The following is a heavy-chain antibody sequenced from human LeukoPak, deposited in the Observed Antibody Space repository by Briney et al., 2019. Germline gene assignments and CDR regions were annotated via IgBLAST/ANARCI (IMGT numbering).Heavy chain of an antibody. D-gene: IGHD3-22*01. V-gene: IGHV1-2*06. CDR1: GYTFTGYY. CDR3: ARWPVGFGKYYYDSSGYYQGS. CDR2: INPNSGGT. Sequence: GASVKVSCKASGYTFTGYYMHWVRQAPGQGLEWMGRINPNSGGTNYAQKFQGRVTMTRDTSISTAYMELSRLRSDDTAVCYCARWPVGFGKYYYDSSGYYQGSWGQGTLVTVSS. J-gene: IGHJ4*02.